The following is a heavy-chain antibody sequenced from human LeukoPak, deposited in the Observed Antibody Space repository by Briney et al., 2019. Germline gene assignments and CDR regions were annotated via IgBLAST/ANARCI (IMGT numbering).Heavy chain of an antibody. D-gene: IGHD3-10*01. CDR3: TTDGAGSRVRGSPPYYFDY. CDR1: GFTFSNAW. V-gene: IGHV3-15*01. Sequence: GGSLRLSCAASGFTFSNAWMSWVRQAPGKGLEWVGRITSKTDGGTKDYAAPMKGRFTISRDDSKNTVYLQMTSLKPEDTAVYYCTTDGAGSRVRGSPPYYFDYWGQGTLVTVSS. J-gene: IGHJ4*02. CDR2: ITSKTDGGTK.